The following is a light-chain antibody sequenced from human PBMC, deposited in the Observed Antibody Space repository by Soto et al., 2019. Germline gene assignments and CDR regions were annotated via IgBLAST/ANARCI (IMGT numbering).Light chain of an antibody. CDR1: QSVSSY. CDR3: QQYGSSGT. Sequence: EFVLPESPATLSLSPGERATLSCRASQSVSSYLAWYQQKPGQAPRLLIYGASNRATGIPDRFSGSGSGTDFTLTISRLEPEDFAVYYCQQYGSSGTFGQGTKVDIK. CDR2: GAS. V-gene: IGKV3-20*01. J-gene: IGKJ1*01.